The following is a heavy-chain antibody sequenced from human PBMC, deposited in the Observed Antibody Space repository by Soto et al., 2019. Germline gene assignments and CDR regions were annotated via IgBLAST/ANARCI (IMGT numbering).Heavy chain of an antibody. CDR3: AKAPKWGLRWGAFDI. J-gene: IGHJ3*02. CDR2: ISGRGGST. Sequence: GGSLRLSCAASGFTFSSYAMSWVRQAPGKGLEWVSAISGRGGSTYYADSVKGRFTISRDNSKNTLYLQMNSLRAEDSAVYYCAKAPKWGLRWGAFDIWGQGTMVTVSS. D-gene: IGHD7-27*01. V-gene: IGHV3-23*01. CDR1: GFTFSSYA.